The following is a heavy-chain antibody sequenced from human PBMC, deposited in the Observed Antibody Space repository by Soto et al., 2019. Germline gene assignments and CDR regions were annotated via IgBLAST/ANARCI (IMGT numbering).Heavy chain of an antibody. CDR1: GFTFSSYG. CDR2: ISYDGSNK. V-gene: IGHV3-30*18. J-gene: IGHJ4*02. Sequence: GGSLRLSCAASGFTFSSYGMHWVRQAPGKGLEWVAVISYDGSNKYYADSVQGRLTISRDNSKNTLYLQMNSLRAEDTAVYYCAKDLRAARTTVLLVWGQGTLVTVSS. D-gene: IGHD4-17*01. CDR3: AKDLRAARTTVLLV.